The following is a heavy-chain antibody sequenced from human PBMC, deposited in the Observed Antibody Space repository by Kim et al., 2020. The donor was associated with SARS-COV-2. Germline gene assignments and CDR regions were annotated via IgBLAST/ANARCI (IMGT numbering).Heavy chain of an antibody. D-gene: IGHD3-22*01. V-gene: IGHV3-7*03. CDR3: AREGYYDSSGYCDY. J-gene: IGHJ4*02. CDR2: IKQDGSEK. Sequence: GGSLRLSCAASGFTFSSYSMSWVRQAPGKGLEWVANIKQDGSEKYYVDSVKGRFTISRDNAKNSLYLQMNSLRAEDTAVYYCAREGYYDSSGYCDYWGQGTLVTVSS. CDR1: GFTFSSYS.